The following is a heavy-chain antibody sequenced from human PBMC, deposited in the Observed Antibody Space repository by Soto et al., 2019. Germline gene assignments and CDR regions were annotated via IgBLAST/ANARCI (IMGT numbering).Heavy chain of an antibody. D-gene: IGHD3-22*01. CDR3: ARAPHYYDSSGSPFQH. CDR1: GFTFSSYG. J-gene: IGHJ1*01. V-gene: IGHV3-33*01. CDR2: IWYGGSKK. Sequence: QVQLVYSGGGVVQPGRSLRLSCAASGFTFSSYGMHCVRQAPGKVLEWVAGIWYGGSKKYYADSVKGRFTNSRDNSKNTLYLQINSLRAKDTDVYYCARAPHYYDSSGSPFQHWGQGTLVTVSS.